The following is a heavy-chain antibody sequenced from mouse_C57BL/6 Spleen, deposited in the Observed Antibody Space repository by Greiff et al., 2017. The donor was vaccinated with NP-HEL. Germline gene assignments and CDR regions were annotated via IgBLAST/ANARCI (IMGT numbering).Heavy chain of an antibody. Sequence: EVQLQQSVAELVRPGASVKLSCTASGFNIKNTYMHWVKQRPEQGLEWIGRIDPANGNTKYAPKFQGKATITADTSSNTAYLQLSSLTSEDTAIYYCARSRYGNYGGAWFAYWGQGTLVTVSA. D-gene: IGHD2-1*01. J-gene: IGHJ3*01. CDR2: IDPANGNT. CDR1: GFNIKNTY. CDR3: ARSRYGNYGGAWFAY. V-gene: IGHV14-3*01.